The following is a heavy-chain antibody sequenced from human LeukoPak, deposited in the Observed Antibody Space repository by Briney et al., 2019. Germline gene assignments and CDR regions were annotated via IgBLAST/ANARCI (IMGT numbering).Heavy chain of an antibody. CDR2: ISGSGGST. D-gene: IGHD6-19*01. V-gene: IGHV3-23*01. CDR3: AKCRGWAWGPFDY. CDR1: GFTFSSYA. J-gene: IGHJ4*02. Sequence: PGGSLRLSCAASGFTFSSYAMSWVRQAPGKGLEWVSAISGSGGSTYYADSVKGRFTISRDNSKNTLYLQMNSLRAEDTAVYYYAKCRGWAWGPFDYWGQGTLVTVSS.